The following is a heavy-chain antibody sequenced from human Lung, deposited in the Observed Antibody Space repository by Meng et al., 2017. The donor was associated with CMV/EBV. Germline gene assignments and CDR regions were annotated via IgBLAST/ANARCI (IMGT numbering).Heavy chain of an antibody. D-gene: IGHD3-3*01. CDR3: ARGSYVLRFLEWNPSGYYYYGMDV. V-gene: IGHV1-69*05. CDR2: IIPIFGTA. J-gene: IGHJ6*02. CDR1: GGTFSSYA. Sequence: XVXVSXXASGGTFSSYAISWVRQAPGQGLEWMGGIIPIFGTANYAQKFQGRVTITTDESTSTAYMELSSLRSEDTAVYYCARGSYVLRFLEWNPSGYYYYGMDVWGQGXTVTVSS.